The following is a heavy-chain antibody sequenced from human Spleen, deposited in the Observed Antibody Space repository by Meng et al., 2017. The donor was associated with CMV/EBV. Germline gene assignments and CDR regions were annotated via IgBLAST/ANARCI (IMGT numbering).Heavy chain of an antibody. D-gene: IGHD3-22*01. CDR2: IIPILGMA. CDR3: ARGKHYDRSGYYVPNFDY. J-gene: IGHJ4*02. CDR1: TFSKYA. V-gene: IGHV1-69*10. Sequence: TFSKYAISWLRQAPGQGLEWMGGIIPILGMANYAQKFQGRVTITADKSTTTAYMELSSLRSEDTAVYYCARGKHYDRSGYYVPNFDYWGQGTLVTVSS.